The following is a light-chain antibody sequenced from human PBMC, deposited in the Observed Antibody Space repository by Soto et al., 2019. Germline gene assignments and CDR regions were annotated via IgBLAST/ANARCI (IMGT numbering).Light chain of an antibody. CDR2: AAS. CDR3: QQSSSTPLLT. CDR1: QSISSY. J-gene: IGKJ4*01. Sequence: DIQMTQSPSSLSASVGDRVTITCRASQSISSYLNWYQQKPGKAPKLLIYAASSLQSGVPSRFSGSGSGTDFTLTISSLQPEDFATYYCQQSSSTPLLTFGGGTKVEIQ. V-gene: IGKV1-39*01.